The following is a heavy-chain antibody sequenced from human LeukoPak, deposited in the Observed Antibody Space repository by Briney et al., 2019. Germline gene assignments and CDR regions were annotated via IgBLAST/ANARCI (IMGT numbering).Heavy chain of an antibody. J-gene: IGHJ4*02. V-gene: IGHV4-34*01. CDR2: INHSGST. CDR3: AREEMATRVLDY. Sequence: SETLPLTCAVYGGSFSGYYWSWIRQPPGKGLEWIGEINHSGSTNYNPSLKSRVTISVDTSKNQFSLKLSSVTAADTAVYYCAREEMATRVLDYWGQGTLVTVSS. D-gene: IGHD5-24*01. CDR1: GGSFSGYY.